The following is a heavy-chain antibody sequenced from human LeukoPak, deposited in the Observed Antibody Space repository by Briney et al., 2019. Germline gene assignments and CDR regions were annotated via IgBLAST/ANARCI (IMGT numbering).Heavy chain of an antibody. CDR3: AKDFGRSAYDRPFDY. Sequence: GESLRLSCAASGFTFSSYAMAWVRQAPGKGLEWVSTIGSSAGTTLYADSVKGRFTISRDNAKNSLYLQMNSLRAEDTALYYCAKDFGRSAYDRPFDYWGQGTLVTVSS. D-gene: IGHD5-12*01. J-gene: IGHJ4*02. CDR2: IGSSAGTT. CDR1: GFTFSSYA. V-gene: IGHV3-23*01.